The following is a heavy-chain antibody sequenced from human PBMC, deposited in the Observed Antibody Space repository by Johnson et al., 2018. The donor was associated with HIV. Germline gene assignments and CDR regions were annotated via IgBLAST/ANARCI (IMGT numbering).Heavy chain of an antibody. V-gene: IGHV3-11*04. Sequence: QVQLVESGGGLVKPGGSLRLSCAAPGFTFSDYYMSWIRQAPGKGLEWVSYISNGGSNIYYADSVKGRFTISRDNSKNSLYLQMNSLRAEDTAVYYCACPATQQLVSVDAFDIWGQGTMVTVSS. D-gene: IGHD6-13*01. CDR3: ACPATQQLVSVDAFDI. J-gene: IGHJ3*02. CDR2: ISNGGSNI. CDR1: GFTFSDYY.